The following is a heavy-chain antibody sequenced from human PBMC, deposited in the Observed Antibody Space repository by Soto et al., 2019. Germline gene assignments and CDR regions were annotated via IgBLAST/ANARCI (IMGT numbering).Heavy chain of an antibody. CDR2: ISGSGGST. J-gene: IGHJ4*02. Sequence: GGSLRLSCAASGFTFSSYAMSWVRQAPGKGLEWVSAISGSGGSTYYADSVKGRFTISRDNSKNTLYLQMNSLRAEDTAVYYCAKSSSGSYWPYYFDYWGQGTLVTVSA. D-gene: IGHD1-26*01. CDR3: AKSSSGSYWPYYFDY. V-gene: IGHV3-23*01. CDR1: GFTFSSYA.